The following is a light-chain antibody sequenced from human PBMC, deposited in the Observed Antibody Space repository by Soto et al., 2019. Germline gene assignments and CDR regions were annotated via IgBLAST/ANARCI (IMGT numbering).Light chain of an antibody. Sequence: EIVLTQSPGTLSLSPGERVTLSCRASQSVSSTYLAWYQQKPGQAPRLLIYDASSRATGIPDRFSGSGSGTDFTLTISRLEPEDFAVYYWQHYHNSLWTFGQGTQVEI. CDR2: DAS. J-gene: IGKJ1*01. CDR1: QSVSSTY. CDR3: QHYHNSLWT. V-gene: IGKV3-20*01.